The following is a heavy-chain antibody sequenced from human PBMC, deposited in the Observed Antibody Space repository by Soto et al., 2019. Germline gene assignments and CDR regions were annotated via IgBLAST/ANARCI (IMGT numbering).Heavy chain of an antibody. D-gene: IGHD3-3*01. CDR1: GGSFSGYY. CDR3: ASKSATDTNNWFDP. CDR2: INHSGST. V-gene: IGHV4-34*01. Sequence: SETLSLTCAVYGGSFSGYYWSWIRQPPGKGLEWIGEINHSGSTNYNPSLKSRVTISVDTSKNQFSLKLSSVTAADTAVYYCASKSATDTNNWFDPWGQGTLVTVSS. J-gene: IGHJ5*02.